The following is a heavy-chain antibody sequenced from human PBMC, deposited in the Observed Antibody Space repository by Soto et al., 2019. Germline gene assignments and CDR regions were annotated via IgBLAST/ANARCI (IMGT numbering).Heavy chain of an antibody. D-gene: IGHD3-9*01. Sequence: QVTLKESGPVLVKPTEPLTLTCTVSGFSLINAKMGVTWIRQPPGLALEWLAHIFAHDGKAYNTSLKSRLIISKDTSKSQVVLTMTYMGPVETANYYCATTSAPYFYGPSHTDSVDIWGQGMMVTVSP. CDR2: IFAHDGK. CDR3: ATTSAPYFYGPSHTDSVDI. CDR1: GFSLINAKMG. V-gene: IGHV2-26*01. J-gene: IGHJ3*02.